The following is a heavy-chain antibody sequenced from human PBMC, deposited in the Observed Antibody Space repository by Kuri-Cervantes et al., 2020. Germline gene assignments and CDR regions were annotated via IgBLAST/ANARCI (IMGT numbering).Heavy chain of an antibody. V-gene: IGHV3-23*01. Sequence: GGSLRLSCAASGFTFSSYAMSWVRQAPGEGLEWVSAISGSGGSTYYADSVKGRFTISRDNSKNTLYLQMNSLRAEDTAVYYCAKGQIYGSGMNWFDPWGQGTLVTVSS. D-gene: IGHD3-10*01. CDR2: ISGSGGST. CDR3: AKGQIYGSGMNWFDP. CDR1: GFTFSSYA. J-gene: IGHJ5*02.